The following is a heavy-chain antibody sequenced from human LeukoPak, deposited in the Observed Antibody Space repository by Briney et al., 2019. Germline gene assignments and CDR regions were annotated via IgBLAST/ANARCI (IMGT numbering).Heavy chain of an antibody. CDR1: GGSFSGYY. V-gene: IGHV4-34*01. Sequence: SETLSLTCAVYGGSFSGYYWSWIRQLPGKGLEWIGEINHSGSTNYNPSLKSRVTISVDTSKNQFSLKLSSVTAADTAVYYCARRRGYSSSRGFDYWGQGTLVTVSS. CDR2: INHSGST. J-gene: IGHJ4*02. D-gene: IGHD6-6*01. CDR3: ARRRGYSSSRGFDY.